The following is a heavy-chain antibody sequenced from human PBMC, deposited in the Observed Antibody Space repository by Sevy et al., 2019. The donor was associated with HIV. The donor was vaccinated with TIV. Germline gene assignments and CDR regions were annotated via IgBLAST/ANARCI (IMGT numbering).Heavy chain of an antibody. CDR2: INPNSGGT. J-gene: IGHJ4*02. D-gene: IGHD2-8*01. CDR3: ARGAYCTNGVCYSITFDY. V-gene: IGHV1-2*02. CDR1: GYTFTGYY. Sequence: ASVKVSCKASGYTFTGYYMHWVRQAPGQGLEWMGWINPNSGGTNYAQKFQGRVTMTRDTSISTAYMGLSRLRSDDPAVYYCARGAYCTNGVCYSITFDYWGQGTLVTVSS.